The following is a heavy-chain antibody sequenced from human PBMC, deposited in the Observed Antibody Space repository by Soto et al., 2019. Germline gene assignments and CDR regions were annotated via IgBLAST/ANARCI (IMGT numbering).Heavy chain of an antibody. J-gene: IGHJ4*01. V-gene: IGHV1-69*02. D-gene: IGHD3-9*01. CDR2: IIPILGIA. CDR1: GGTFSSYT. CDR3: ARGKSTTRAYYDILTGYQPFDY. Sequence: VASVKVSCKASGGTFSSYTISWVRQAPGQGLEWMGRIIPILGIANYAQKFQGRVTITADKSTSTAYMELSSLRSEDTAVYYCARGKSTTRAYYDILTGYQPFDYWG.